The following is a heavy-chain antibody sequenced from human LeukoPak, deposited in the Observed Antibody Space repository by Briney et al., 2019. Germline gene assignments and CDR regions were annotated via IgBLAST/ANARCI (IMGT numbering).Heavy chain of an antibody. CDR2: MNPNSGNT. CDR1: GYTFTSYD. CDR3: ARERYGDYPDY. V-gene: IGHV1-8*01. D-gene: IGHD4-17*01. Sequence: GASVKVSCKASGYTFTSYDINWVRQATGQGLEWMGWMNPNSGNTGYAQKLQGRVTMTTDTTSSRAYRELRSLRSDDTAVYYCARERYGDYPDYWGQGTLVTVSS. J-gene: IGHJ4*02.